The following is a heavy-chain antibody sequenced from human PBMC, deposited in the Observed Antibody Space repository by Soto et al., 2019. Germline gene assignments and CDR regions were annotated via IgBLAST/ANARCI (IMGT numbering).Heavy chain of an antibody. V-gene: IGHV1-46*01. J-gene: IGHJ4*02. D-gene: IGHD1-20*01. CDR2: INPSGGST. CDR1: GYTFTSYY. CDR3: ARESGFHKITGTTFAY. Sequence: QVQLVQSGAEVKKPGASVKVSCKASGYTFTSYYMHWVRQAPGQGLEWMGIINPSGGSTSYAQKFQGRVTMTRDTSTSTVYMELSSLRSEDTAVYYCARESGFHKITGTTFAYWGQGTLVTVSS.